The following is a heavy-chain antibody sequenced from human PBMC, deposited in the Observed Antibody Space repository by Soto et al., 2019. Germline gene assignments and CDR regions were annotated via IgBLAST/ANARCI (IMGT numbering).Heavy chain of an antibody. CDR3: AALWFGELAFNY. Sequence: PSDTLSLTCSVSGYSISSGYYWCCVLQAPGKGLEWLATLYHSGITFHIPSLQSRVTISADPSKNQFSLNLRSVTAADTAVYYCAALWFGELAFNYWGQGIMVTVSS. CDR1: GYSISSGYY. CDR2: LYHSGIT. D-gene: IGHD3-10*01. V-gene: IGHV4-38-2*02. J-gene: IGHJ4*01.